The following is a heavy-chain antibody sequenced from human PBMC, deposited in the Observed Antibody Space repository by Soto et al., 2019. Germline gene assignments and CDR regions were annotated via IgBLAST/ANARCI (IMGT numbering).Heavy chain of an antibody. J-gene: IGHJ6*03. CDR1: GFTFSSYG. V-gene: IGHV3-33*01. Sequence: QVQLVESGGGVVQPGRSLRLSCAASGFTFSSYGMHWVRQAPGKGLEWVAVTWYDGSNKYYADSVKGRFTISRDNSKNALYLQMNSLRAEDTAVYYCARAGAWSGFWYYCMDVWGTGTTVIVSS. CDR3: ARAGAWSGFWYYCMDV. CDR2: TWYDGSNK. D-gene: IGHD3-3*01.